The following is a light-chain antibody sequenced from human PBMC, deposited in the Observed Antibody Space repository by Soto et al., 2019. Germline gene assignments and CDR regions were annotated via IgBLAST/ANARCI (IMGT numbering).Light chain of an antibody. CDR3: QQSYRTPWT. CDR2: AAS. J-gene: IGKJ1*01. Sequence: DIQMTQSPSSLSASVGDRVTITCRASQSISSYLNWYQQKPGKAHKXLIYAASSLQSGVPSRFSGSGSGTDGTLTISSLQPEDGATYDGQQSYRTPWTFGQGTKVDI. CDR1: QSISSY. V-gene: IGKV1-39*01.